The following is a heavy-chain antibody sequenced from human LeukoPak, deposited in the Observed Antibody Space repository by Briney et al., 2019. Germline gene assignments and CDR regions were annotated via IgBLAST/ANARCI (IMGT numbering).Heavy chain of an antibody. J-gene: IGHJ5*02. Sequence: ASVKVSCKASGSTFTSSAVQWVRQARGQRLEWIGWIVVGSGNTNYAQKFQERVTITRDMSTSTAYMELSSLRSEDTAVYYCAAVKSGSGTGVWFDPRGQGTLVTVSS. CDR2: IVVGSGNT. D-gene: IGHD3-10*01. CDR1: GSTFTSSA. CDR3: AAVKSGSGTGVWFDP. V-gene: IGHV1-58*01.